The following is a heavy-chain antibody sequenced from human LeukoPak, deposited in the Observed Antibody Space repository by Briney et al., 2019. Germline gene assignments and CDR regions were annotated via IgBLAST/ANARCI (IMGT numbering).Heavy chain of an antibody. J-gene: IGHJ3*02. CDR3: ARDKNWGSGAFDI. CDR1: GFTFSSYS. CDR2: ISISSSYL. Sequence: GGSLRLSCAASGFTFSSYSMIWVRQAPGKGLEWVSSISISSSYLYYADSVKGRFTVSRDNAKNSLYLQMNSLRAEDTAVYYCARDKNWGSGAFDIWGQGTMVTVSS. V-gene: IGHV3-21*01. D-gene: IGHD7-27*01.